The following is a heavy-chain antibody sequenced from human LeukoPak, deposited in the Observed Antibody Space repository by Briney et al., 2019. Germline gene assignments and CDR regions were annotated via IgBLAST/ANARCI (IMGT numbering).Heavy chain of an antibody. CDR2: INPNSGGT. CDR3: AGVTHRGYSYGYGF. D-gene: IGHD5-18*01. Sequence: ASVKVSCKASGYTFSGYSMHWVRQAPGQGLEWMGWINPNSGGTNYAQKFQGRVTMTGDTSISTAYMELSRLRSDDTAVYYCAGVTHRGYSYGYGFWGQGTLVTVSS. CDR1: GYTFSGYS. V-gene: IGHV1-2*02. J-gene: IGHJ4*02.